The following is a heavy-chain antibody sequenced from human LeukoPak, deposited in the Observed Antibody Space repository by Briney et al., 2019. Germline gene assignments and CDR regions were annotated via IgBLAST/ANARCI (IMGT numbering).Heavy chain of an antibody. J-gene: IGHJ1*01. CDR1: GFTFSSYW. D-gene: IGHD4-23*01. CDR3: YGANAEH. V-gene: IGHV3-74*03. Sequence: GGSLRLSCAASGFTFSSYWMHWVRQAPGKGLVWVSGTDTDGSSTMYADSVKGRFTIARDNAKNTLYLQMNSLRAEDTAVYYCYGANAEHWGQGTLVTVSS. CDR2: TDTDGSST.